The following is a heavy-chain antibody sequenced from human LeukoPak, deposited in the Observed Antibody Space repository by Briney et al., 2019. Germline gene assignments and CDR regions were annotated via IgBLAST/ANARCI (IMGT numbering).Heavy chain of an antibody. CDR3: ARSQGIGYFDY. J-gene: IGHJ4*02. V-gene: IGHV4-59*01. CDR1: AAFISSYY. CDR2: IYYSGST. Sequence: SETLSLTCTVSAAFISSYYWSWIRQPPGKGLEWIGYIYYSGSTNYNPSLKSRVTISVDTSKNQFSLKLSSVTAADTAVYYCARSQGIGYFDYWGQGTLVTVSS. D-gene: IGHD2-21*01.